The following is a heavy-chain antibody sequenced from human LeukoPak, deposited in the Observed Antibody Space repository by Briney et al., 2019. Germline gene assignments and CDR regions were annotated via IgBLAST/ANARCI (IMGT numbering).Heavy chain of an antibody. J-gene: IGHJ4*02. CDR3: ASTERCSTTCPLDY. Sequence: PSETLSLTCAVYGGSFSSGDYYWSWIRQPPGKGLEWIGYIYYSGSTYYNPSLKSRVTISLDTSMKKFSLKLNSVTAADTAVYYCASTERCSTTCPLDYWGQGTLVTVSS. V-gene: IGHV4-30-4*01. CDR2: IYYSGST. D-gene: IGHD2-2*01. CDR1: GGSFSSGDYY.